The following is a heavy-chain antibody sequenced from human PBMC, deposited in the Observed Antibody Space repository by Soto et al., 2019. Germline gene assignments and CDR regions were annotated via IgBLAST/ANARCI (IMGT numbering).Heavy chain of an antibody. V-gene: IGHV3-30*18. CDR1: GFTFSSYG. Sequence: GGSLRLSCAASGFTFSSYGMHWVRQAPGKGLEWVAVISYDGSNKYYADSVKGRFTISRDNSKNTLYLQMNSLRAEDTAVYYCAKSYYDFWSGSPGFDPWGQGTLVTVSS. CDR3: AKSYYDFWSGSPGFDP. D-gene: IGHD3-3*01. J-gene: IGHJ5*02. CDR2: ISYDGSNK.